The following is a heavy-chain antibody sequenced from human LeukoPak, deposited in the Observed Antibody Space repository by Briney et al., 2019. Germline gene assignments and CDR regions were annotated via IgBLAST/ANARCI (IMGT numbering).Heavy chain of an antibody. J-gene: IGHJ3*01. V-gene: IGHV3-30*18. Sequence: GGSLRLSCAASGFTFNNHDMHCVRQAPGKGLEWVAGISYDGRNKYYADSVKGRFTISRDNSKNTLNLQMNSLRTEDTAVYYCAKPRDIDSWAFDVWGQGTMVTVSS. CDR1: GFTFNNHD. D-gene: IGHD2-15*01. CDR3: AKPRDIDSWAFDV. CDR2: ISYDGRNK.